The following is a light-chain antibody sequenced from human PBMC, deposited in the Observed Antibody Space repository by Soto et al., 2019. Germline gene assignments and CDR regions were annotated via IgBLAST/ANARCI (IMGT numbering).Light chain of an antibody. J-gene: IGKJ2*01. CDR1: QSVNSRY. CDR2: SAS. V-gene: IGKV3-20*01. Sequence: EIVLTQSPGTLSLSPGERATLSCRASQSVNSRYLAWYQQKPGQAPRLLIYSASSRATGIPDRISGSGSGTDFTLTISRLEPEDFAVYYCQQYGSSPQYTFGQGTKLEIK. CDR3: QQYGSSPQYT.